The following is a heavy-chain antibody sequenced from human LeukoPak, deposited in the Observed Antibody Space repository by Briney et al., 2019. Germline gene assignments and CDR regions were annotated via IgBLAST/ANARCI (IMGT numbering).Heavy chain of an antibody. D-gene: IGHD3-3*01. CDR2: IIHSGSP. V-gene: IGHV4-38-2*02. CDR1: GYSISTGYF. CDR3: ARARVGVVSSLGYYYYYYMDV. J-gene: IGHJ6*03. Sequence: SETLSLTCTVSGYSISTGYFWGWIRQPPGKGLEWIGNIIHSGSPYYNPSLKSRVTISVDTSKNQFSLKLSSVTAADTAVYYCARARVGVVSSLGYYYYYYMDVWGKGTTVTVSS.